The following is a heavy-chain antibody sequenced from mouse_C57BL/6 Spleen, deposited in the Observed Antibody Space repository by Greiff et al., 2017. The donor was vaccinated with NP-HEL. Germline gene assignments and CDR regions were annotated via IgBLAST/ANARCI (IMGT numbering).Heavy chain of an antibody. CDR2: ISYDGSN. D-gene: IGHD1-1*01. V-gene: IGHV3-6*01. CDR3: AREPIYYYGSSPYYYAMDY. J-gene: IGHJ4*01. CDR1: GYSITSGYY. Sequence: EVQLQQSGPGLVKPSQSLSLTCSVTGYSITSGYYWNWIRQFPGNKLEWMGYISYDGSNNYNPSLKNRISITRYTSKNQFFLKLNSVTTEDTARYYCAREPIYYYGSSPYYYAMDYWGQGPSVTVS.